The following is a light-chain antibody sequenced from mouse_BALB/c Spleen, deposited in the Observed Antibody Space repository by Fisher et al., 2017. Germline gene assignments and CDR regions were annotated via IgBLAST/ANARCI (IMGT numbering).Light chain of an antibody. CDR1: SSVSY. V-gene: IGKV4-68*01. CDR3: FQGSGYPYT. CDR2: LTS. Sequence: IVLTQTPALMSASPGEKVTMTCSASSSVSYMYWYQQKPRSSPKPWIYLTSNLASGFPARFSGSGSGTSYSLIISSMEAEDVATYYCFQGSGYPYTFGGGTKLEIK. J-gene: IGKJ2*01.